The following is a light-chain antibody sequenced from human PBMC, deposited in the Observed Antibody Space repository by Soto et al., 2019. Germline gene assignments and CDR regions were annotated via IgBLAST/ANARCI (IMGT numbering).Light chain of an antibody. J-gene: IGKJ2*01. CDR1: QNMRNY. CDR3: QQSYTLPYT. Sequence: DIQMTQSPSSLSASVGDRVTISCRASQNMRNYLNWYRQKPGKAPEILIYIGSSAESGASSRFSGSRFGTDFTLTIKSLEPEDFGAYYCQQSYTLPYTFGQGT. V-gene: IGKV1-39*01. CDR2: IGS.